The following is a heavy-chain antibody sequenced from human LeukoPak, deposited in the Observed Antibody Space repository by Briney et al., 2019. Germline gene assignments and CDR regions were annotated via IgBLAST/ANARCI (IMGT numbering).Heavy chain of an antibody. CDR1: GFTFSTYA. CDR3: ARVGTVTNFDY. J-gene: IGHJ4*02. D-gene: IGHD4-17*01. CDR2: ISFDGSNE. Sequence: GGSLRLSCAASGFTFSTYAMHWVRQAPGKGLEWVAVISFDGSNEYYADSVKGRFTISRDNSKNTLSLQMNSLRPEDTAVYYCARVGTVTNFDYWGQGTWSPSPQ. V-gene: IGHV3-30*04.